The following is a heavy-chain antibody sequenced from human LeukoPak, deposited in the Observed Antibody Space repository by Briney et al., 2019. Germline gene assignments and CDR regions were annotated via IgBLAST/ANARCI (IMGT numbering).Heavy chain of an antibody. CDR1: GGSISSGDYY. Sequence: SETLSLXCTVSGGSISSGDYYWSWIRQPPGKGLEWIGYIYYSGSTYYNPSLKSRVTISVDTSKNQFSLKLSSVTAADTAVYYCARRRYCSSTSCPYWYFDLWGRGTLVTVSS. D-gene: IGHD2-2*01. V-gene: IGHV4-30-4*08. CDR3: ARRRYCSSTSCPYWYFDL. CDR2: IYYSGST. J-gene: IGHJ2*01.